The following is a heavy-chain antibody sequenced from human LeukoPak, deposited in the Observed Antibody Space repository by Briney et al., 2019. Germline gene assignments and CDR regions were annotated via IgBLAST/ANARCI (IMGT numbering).Heavy chain of an antibody. CDR1: GYTFTSYD. CDR3: ARAVADRGMINWFDP. CDR2: MNPNSGNT. V-gene: IGHV1-8*01. Sequence: ASVKVSCKASGYTFTSYDINWVRQATGQGLEWMGWMNPNSGNTGYAQKFQGRVTMTRNTSISTAYMELSSLRSDDTAVYYCARAVADRGMINWFDPWGQGTLVTVSS. D-gene: IGHD6-19*01. J-gene: IGHJ5*02.